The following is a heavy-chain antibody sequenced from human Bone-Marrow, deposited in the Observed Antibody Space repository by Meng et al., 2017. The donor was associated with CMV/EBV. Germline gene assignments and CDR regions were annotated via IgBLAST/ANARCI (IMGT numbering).Heavy chain of an antibody. V-gene: IGHV1-2*02. CDR1: GYTFTHHH. CDR3: ASGCTWNDY. Sequence: YCTASGYTFTHHHIHWVRQAPGQGLEWMRGITPNSGGTSYAQSFQGSVTVTSDTSINTAYMELTGLTSDDTALYYCASGCTWNDYWGQGTLVTVSS. CDR2: ITPNSGGT. J-gene: IGHJ4*02. D-gene: IGHD2-8*01.